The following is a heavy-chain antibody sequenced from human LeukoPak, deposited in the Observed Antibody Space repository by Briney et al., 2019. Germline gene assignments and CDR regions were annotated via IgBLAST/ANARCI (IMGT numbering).Heavy chain of an antibody. CDR3: AKDGYCSGGSCYYYYMDV. CDR1: GFTFSSYG. D-gene: IGHD2-15*01. CDR2: IRYDGSNK. V-gene: IGHV3-30*02. J-gene: IGHJ6*03. Sequence: PGGSLRLSCAASGFTFSSYGMHWVRQAPGKGLEWVAFIRYDGSNKYYADSVKGRFTISRDNSKNTLFPQINSLRAADTAVYYCAKDGYCSGGSCYYYYMDVWGKGTTVTVSS.